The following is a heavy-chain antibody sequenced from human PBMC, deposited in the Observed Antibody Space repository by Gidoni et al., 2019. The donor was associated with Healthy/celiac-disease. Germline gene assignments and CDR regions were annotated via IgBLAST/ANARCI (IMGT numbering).Heavy chain of an antibody. D-gene: IGHD2-2*01. CDR3: AKGSRDVVVPAAIGYYYYGMDV. Sequence: EVQLLESGGGLVQHGGSLRLSCAASGFTFSSYAMSCVRQDPGKGLELVSAISGSGGSTYCADSVKGRFTISRDNSKNTLYLQMNSLRAEDTAVYYCAKGSRDVVVPAAIGYYYYGMDVWGQGTTVTVSS. CDR2: ISGSGGST. V-gene: IGHV3-23*01. CDR1: GFTFSSYA. J-gene: IGHJ6*02.